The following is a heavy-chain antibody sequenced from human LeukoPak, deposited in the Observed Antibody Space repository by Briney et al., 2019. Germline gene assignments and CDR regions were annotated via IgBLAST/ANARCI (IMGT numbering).Heavy chain of an antibody. J-gene: IGHJ3*02. V-gene: IGHV3-21*01. CDR3: VSGNDPDYVWGTYRLDAFDI. CDR1: GYTFSDYS. D-gene: IGHD3-16*02. Sequence: PGGSLRLSCAASGYTFSDYSVNWVRQVPGKGLEWVSSISSSGTYIYYADPVKRRFTISRDNAKNSLFLQMNSLGAEDTAVYYCVSGNDPDYVWGTYRLDAFDIWGEGTMVIVSS. CDR2: ISSSGTYI.